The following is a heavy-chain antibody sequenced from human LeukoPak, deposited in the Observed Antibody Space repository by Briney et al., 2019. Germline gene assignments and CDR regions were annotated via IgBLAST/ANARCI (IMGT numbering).Heavy chain of an antibody. CDR1: GYTFTSYD. J-gene: IGHJ5*02. Sequence: GASVKVSCKASGYTFTSYDINWVRQATGQGLEWMGWMNPNSGNAGYAQKFQGRVTITRNTSISTAYMELSSLRSEDTAVYYCARVANYYDSSGYYDWFDPWGQGTLVTVSS. CDR2: MNPNSGNA. D-gene: IGHD3-22*01. V-gene: IGHV1-8*01. CDR3: ARVANYYDSSGYYDWFDP.